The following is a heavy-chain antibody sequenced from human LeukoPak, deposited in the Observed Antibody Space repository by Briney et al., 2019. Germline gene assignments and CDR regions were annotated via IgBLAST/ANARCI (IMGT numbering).Heavy chain of an antibody. CDR3: ARSQSSSLIDY. J-gene: IGHJ4*02. D-gene: IGHD6-13*01. CDR2: IWYDGSSK. CDR1: GFSFSSYG. Sequence: TGGSLRLSCAASGFSFSSYGMHWVRQAPGKGLEWVAVIWYDGSSKDYADSVKGRFTFSRDNSKNTLYLQMNSLTVEDTAVYYCARSQSSSLIDYWGQGTLVTVSS. V-gene: IGHV3-33*01.